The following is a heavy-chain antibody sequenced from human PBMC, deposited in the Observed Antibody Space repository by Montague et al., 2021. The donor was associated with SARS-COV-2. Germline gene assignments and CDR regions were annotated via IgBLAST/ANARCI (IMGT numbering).Heavy chain of an antibody. CDR1: GGSISSGTYY. D-gene: IGHD6-19*01. CDR2: INYSGKT. Sequence: SETLSLTCTVSGGSISSGTYYWGWVRQPPGKGLEWIGTINYSGKTXYNPSLKSRVTISVDTSKNQFSLKVTPVTAADTAVYYCARRAQWQLSWFFDLWGRGTLVTVSS. J-gene: IGHJ2*01. CDR3: ARRAQWQLSWFFDL. V-gene: IGHV4-39*01.